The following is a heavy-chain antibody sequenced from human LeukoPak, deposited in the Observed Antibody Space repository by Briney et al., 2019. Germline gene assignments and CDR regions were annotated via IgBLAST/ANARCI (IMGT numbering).Heavy chain of an antibody. CDR1: GGSISSYY. V-gene: IGHV4-59*01. CDR2: ILYCGST. J-gene: IGHJ4*02. D-gene: IGHD5-18*01. Sequence: SETLSLTCTVSGGSISSYYWSWIRQPRWRGLAWVGYILYCGSTNYNPSLNSRVTISVDTSKNQFSLNLRSVTAADTAVYYCARAVPDTAVSQKGLNYFDYWGQGTLVTVSS. CDR3: ARAVPDTAVSQKGLNYFDY.